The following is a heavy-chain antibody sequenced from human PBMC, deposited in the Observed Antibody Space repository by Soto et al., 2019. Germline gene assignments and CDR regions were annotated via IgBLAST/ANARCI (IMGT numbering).Heavy chain of an antibody. J-gene: IGHJ4*02. CDR1: GGSISSGGYY. CDR3: ARVDRCGSLSCLAAAGVFDY. Sequence: SETLSLTCTVSGGSISSGGYYWSWIRQHPGKGLEWIGYIYYSGSTYYNPSLKSRVTISVDTSKNQFSLKLSSVTAADTAVYYCARVDRCGSLSCLAAAGVFDYWGQGTLVTVSS. V-gene: IGHV4-31*03. D-gene: IGHD6-13*01. CDR2: IYYSGST.